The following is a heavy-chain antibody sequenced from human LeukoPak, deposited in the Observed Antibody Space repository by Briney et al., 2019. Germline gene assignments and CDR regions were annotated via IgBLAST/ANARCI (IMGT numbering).Heavy chain of an antibody. CDR2: ISGSGGST. J-gene: IGHJ4*02. V-gene: IGHV3-23*01. Sequence: GGSLRLSCAASGFTFSSYAMSWVRQAPGKGLEWVSAISGSGGSTYYADSVKGRFTISRDNSKNTLYLQMNSLRAEDTAVYYCAKFTIFGVDIPYFDYWGQGTLVTVSS. CDR1: GFTFSSYA. D-gene: IGHD3-3*01. CDR3: AKFTIFGVDIPYFDY.